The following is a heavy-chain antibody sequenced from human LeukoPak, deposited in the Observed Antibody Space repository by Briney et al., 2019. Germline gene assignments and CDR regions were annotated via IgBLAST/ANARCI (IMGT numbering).Heavy chain of an antibody. J-gene: IGHJ6*03. Sequence: GASVKVSCKASGYTFTSYGISWVRQAPGQGLEWMGWISAYNGNTNYAQKLQGRVTMTTDTSTSTAYMELRSLRSDDTAVYYCARFSLGTGYYYYYMDVWDKGTTVTISS. CDR1: GYTFTSYG. D-gene: IGHD7-27*01. CDR3: ARFSLGTGYYYYYMDV. CDR2: ISAYNGNT. V-gene: IGHV1-18*01.